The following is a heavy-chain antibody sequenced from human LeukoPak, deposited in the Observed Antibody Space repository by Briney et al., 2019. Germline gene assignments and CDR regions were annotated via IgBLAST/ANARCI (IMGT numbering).Heavy chain of an antibody. CDR2: IYYSGST. CDR3: ARYYDSAWFDP. Sequence: KPSETLSLTCTVSGGSISSYYWSWIRQPPGKGLEWIGYIYYSGSTNYNPSLKSRVTISVDTSKNQFSLKLSSVTAADTAVYYCARYYDSAWFDPWGQGTLVTVSS. D-gene: IGHD3-22*01. CDR1: GGSISSYY. V-gene: IGHV4-59*01. J-gene: IGHJ5*02.